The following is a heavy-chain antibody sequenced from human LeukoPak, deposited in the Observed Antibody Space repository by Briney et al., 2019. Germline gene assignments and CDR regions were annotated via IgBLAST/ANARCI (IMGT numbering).Heavy chain of an antibody. D-gene: IGHD5/OR15-5a*01. J-gene: IGHJ2*01. Sequence: SETLSLTCTVSGGSISSDYWSWIRQPPGKGLEWIGNFYYSGSTNYNPSLKSRVTISVDTSKNQFSLKLSSVTAADTAVYYCATRPKFMSTYFDLWGRGTLVTVSS. CDR2: FYYSGST. V-gene: IGHV4-59*08. CDR1: GGSISSDY. CDR3: ATRPKFMSTYFDL.